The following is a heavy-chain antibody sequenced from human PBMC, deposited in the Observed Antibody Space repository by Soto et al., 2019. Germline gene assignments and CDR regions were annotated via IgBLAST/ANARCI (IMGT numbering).Heavy chain of an antibody. CDR2: IWYDGTNK. Sequence: QVQLVESGGGVVQPGRSLRLSCAASGFTFSSHGMHWVRQAPGKGLEWVAIIWYDGTNKYYADSVKGRFTISRDNSKNTLYLQMNSLRAEDTAVYYCAKRLSYSGSLNWFDPWGQGTLVTVSS. D-gene: IGHD1-26*01. V-gene: IGHV3-33*06. J-gene: IGHJ5*02. CDR3: AKRLSYSGSLNWFDP. CDR1: GFTFSSHG.